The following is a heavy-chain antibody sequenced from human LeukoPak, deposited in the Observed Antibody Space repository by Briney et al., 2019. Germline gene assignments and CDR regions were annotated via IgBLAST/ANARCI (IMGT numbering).Heavy chain of an antibody. J-gene: IGHJ5*02. Sequence: GASVTVSCKASGGTFSSYAISWVRQAPGQGLEWMGGIIPIFGTANYAQKFQGRVTITTDESTSTAYRELSSLRSEDTAVYYCARGGGYCSSTSCYGGWFDPWGQGTLVTVSS. CDR2: IIPIFGTA. V-gene: IGHV1-69*05. CDR3: ARGGGYCSSTSCYGGWFDP. CDR1: GGTFSSYA. D-gene: IGHD2-2*01.